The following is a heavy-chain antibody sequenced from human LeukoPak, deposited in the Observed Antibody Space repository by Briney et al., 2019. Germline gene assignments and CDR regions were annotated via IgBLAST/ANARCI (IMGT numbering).Heavy chain of an antibody. V-gene: IGHV3-48*01. CDR1: GFTFSSYS. CDR3: AKDLEDSSGYFFGDFDY. D-gene: IGHD3-22*01. J-gene: IGHJ4*02. CDR2: ISSSSSTI. Sequence: PGGSLRLSCAASGFTFSSYSMNWVRQAPGKGLEWVSYISSSSSTIYYADSVKGRFTISRDNAKNSLYLQMNSLRAEDTAVYYCAKDLEDSSGYFFGDFDYWGQGTLVTVSS.